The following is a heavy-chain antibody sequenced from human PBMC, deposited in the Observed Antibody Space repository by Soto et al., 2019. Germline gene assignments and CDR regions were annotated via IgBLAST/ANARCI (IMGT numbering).Heavy chain of an antibody. J-gene: IGHJ4*02. CDR3: ARSEMTYNWND. D-gene: IGHD1-20*01. CDR2: ISGSGQMT. Sequence: EVQLLQSGGELVQPGGSLRLSCVGSGFTFRGDAMSWVRQAPGKGLEWVSSISGSGQMTHYADSVKGRFTISRDNSRDTVFLEMKSLRVDDTGVYYCARSEMTYNWNDWGQGTLVTVSS. CDR1: GFTFRGDA. V-gene: IGHV3-23*01.